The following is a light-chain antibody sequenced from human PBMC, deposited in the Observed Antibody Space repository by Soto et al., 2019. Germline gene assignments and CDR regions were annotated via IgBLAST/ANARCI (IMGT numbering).Light chain of an antibody. CDR2: GNS. CDR3: QSYDSSLSGYV. J-gene: IGLJ1*01. Sequence: QSVLTQPPSVSGAPGQRVTISYTGSSSNIGAGYDVHWYQQLPGTAPKLLIYGNSNRPSGVPDRFSGSKSGTSASLAITGLQAEDEADYYCQSYDSSLSGYVFGTRTKVTVL. CDR1: SSNIGAGYD. V-gene: IGLV1-40*01.